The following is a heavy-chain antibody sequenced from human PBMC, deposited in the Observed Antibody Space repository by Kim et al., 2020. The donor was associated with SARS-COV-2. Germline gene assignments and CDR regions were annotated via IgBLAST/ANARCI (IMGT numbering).Heavy chain of an antibody. Sequence: SETLSLTCTVSGGSVSSGSYYWSWIRQPPGKGLEWIGYIYYSGSTNYNPSLKSRVTISVDTSKNQFSLKLSSVTAADTAVYYCARRTGDWFDPWGQGTLVTVSS. CDR3: ARRTGDWFDP. D-gene: IGHD1-26*01. J-gene: IGHJ5*02. CDR1: GGSVSSGSYY. V-gene: IGHV4-61*01. CDR2: IYYSGST.